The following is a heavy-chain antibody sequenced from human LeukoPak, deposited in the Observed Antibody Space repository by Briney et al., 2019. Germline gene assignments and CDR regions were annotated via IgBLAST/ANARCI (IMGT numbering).Heavy chain of an antibody. D-gene: IGHD4/OR15-4a*01. CDR2: IYISGRT. Sequence: SETLSLTCTVSVDSLSSYYWSWIRQPPGKGLEWVGPIYISGRTTSNPSLKSRVTISVDASKSQLSLKLSSLASADSAVYYCAHSSTAYGACPLYLGVGVWGNGTTVTVSS. J-gene: IGHJ6*04. V-gene: IGHV4-59*12. CDR1: VDSLSSYY. CDR3: AHSSTAYGACPLYLGVGV.